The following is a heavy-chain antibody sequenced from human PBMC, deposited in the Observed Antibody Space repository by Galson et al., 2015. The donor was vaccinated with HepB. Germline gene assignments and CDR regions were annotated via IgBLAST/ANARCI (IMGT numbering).Heavy chain of an antibody. V-gene: IGHV3-30*03. CDR3: ARSLISGTPSGGY. D-gene: IGHD1-20*01. CDR1: GFTFSSYG. Sequence: SLRLSCAASGFTFSSYGMHWVRQAPGKGLEWVAVISYDGSNKYYADSVKGRFTISRDNSKNTLYLQMNSLRAEDTAVYYCARSLISGTPSGGYWGQGTLVIVSS. CDR2: ISYDGSNK. J-gene: IGHJ4*02.